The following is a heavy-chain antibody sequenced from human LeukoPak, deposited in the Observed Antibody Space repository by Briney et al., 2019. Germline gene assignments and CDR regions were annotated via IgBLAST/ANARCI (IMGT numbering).Heavy chain of an antibody. D-gene: IGHD2-15*01. Sequence: GGSLRLSCAASGFTFSDYEMNWVRQAPGKGLEWVSYISSSASIIYYSDSVKGRFTISRDNAKNSLYLQMNSLRAEDTALYYCARGSYCSGGSCYPNYFDYWGQGTLVTVSS. J-gene: IGHJ4*02. CDR2: ISSSASII. V-gene: IGHV3-48*03. CDR1: GFTFSDYE. CDR3: ARGSYCSGGSCYPNYFDY.